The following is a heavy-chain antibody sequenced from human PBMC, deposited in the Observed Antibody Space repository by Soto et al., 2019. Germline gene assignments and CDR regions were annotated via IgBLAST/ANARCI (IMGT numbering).Heavy chain of an antibody. Sequence: EVQLLESGGGLVQPGGSLRLSCATSGFTFSTNAMGWVRQAPGMGLEFVSLISGSGNSIYYADSVKGRFTISRDHSMNAVALQMNRLRAEDTAVYCCAKVGYDTFGYYLRSFDCLGQGTLVTGSP. CDR1: GFTFSTNA. D-gene: IGHD3-3*01. CDR2: ISGSGNSI. V-gene: IGHV3-23*01. J-gene: IGHJ4*02. CDR3: AKVGYDTFGYYLRSFDC.